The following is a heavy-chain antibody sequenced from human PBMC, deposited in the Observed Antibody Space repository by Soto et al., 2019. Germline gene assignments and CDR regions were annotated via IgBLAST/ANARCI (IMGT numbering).Heavy chain of an antibody. J-gene: IGHJ4*02. V-gene: IGHV1-18*01. CDR1: GYTFTSYG. D-gene: IGHD2-2*01. CDR2: ISAYNSNT. Sequence: ASVKVSCKASGYTFTSYGISWVRQAPGQGLEWMGWISAYNSNTNYAQKLQGRVTMTTDTSTSTAHMELRSLRSDDTAVYYCAREDRTSRLPGYWGQGTLVTVSS. CDR3: AREDRTSRLPGY.